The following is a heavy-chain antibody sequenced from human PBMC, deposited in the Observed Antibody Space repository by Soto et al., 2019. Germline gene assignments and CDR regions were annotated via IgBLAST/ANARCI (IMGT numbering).Heavy chain of an antibody. V-gene: IGHV1-2*04. J-gene: IGHJ6*02. CDR1: GYPFTGYY. D-gene: IGHD2-15*01. CDR3: ARGGASPYYYYYGMDV. CDR2: INPNSGGT. Sequence: XSVKVSCKASGYPFTGYYMHWVRQAPGQGLEWMGWINPNSGGTNYAQKFRGWVTMTRDTSISTAYMELSRLRSDDTAVYYCARGGASPYYYYYGMDVWGQGTTVTVSS.